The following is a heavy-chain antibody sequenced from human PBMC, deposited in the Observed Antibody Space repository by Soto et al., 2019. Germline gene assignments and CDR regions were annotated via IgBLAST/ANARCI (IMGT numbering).Heavy chain of an antibody. J-gene: IGHJ4*02. CDR1: GGSISSYY. CDR2: IYYSGST. Sequence: SETLSLTCTVSGGSISSYYWSWIRQPPGKGLEWIGYIYYSGSTNYNPSLKSRVTISVDTSKNQFSLKLSSVTAADTAVCYCAGGPSSWTPHDYWGQGTLVTVS. D-gene: IGHD6-13*01. CDR3: AGGPSSWTPHDY. V-gene: IGHV4-59*01.